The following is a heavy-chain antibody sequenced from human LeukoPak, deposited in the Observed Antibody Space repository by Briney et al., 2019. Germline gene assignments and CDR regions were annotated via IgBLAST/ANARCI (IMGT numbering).Heavy chain of an antibody. Sequence: GASVTVSCTASGYTFTSYGISWVRQAPGQGLEWMGWISAYNGNTNYAQKLQGRVTMTTDTSTSTAYMELRSLRSDDTAVYYCAFTGCSGGSCYDWFDPWGQGTLVTVSS. CDR2: ISAYNGNT. CDR1: GYTFTSYG. CDR3: AFTGCSGGSCYDWFDP. V-gene: IGHV1-18*01. J-gene: IGHJ5*02. D-gene: IGHD2-15*01.